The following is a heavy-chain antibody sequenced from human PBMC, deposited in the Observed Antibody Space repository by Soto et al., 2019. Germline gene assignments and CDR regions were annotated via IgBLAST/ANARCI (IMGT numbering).Heavy chain of an antibody. J-gene: IGHJ6*02. CDR1: GLTFSSYA. CDR2: ISYDGSNK. D-gene: IGHD3-9*01. V-gene: IGHV3-30-3*01. Sequence: RLSCAASGLTFSSYAMHLVRQAPGKGLEWVAVISYDGSNKYYADSVKGRFTISRDNSKNTLYLQMNSLRAEDTAVYYCARDWGYDILTGGMDVWGQGTTVTVSS. CDR3: ARDWGYDILTGGMDV.